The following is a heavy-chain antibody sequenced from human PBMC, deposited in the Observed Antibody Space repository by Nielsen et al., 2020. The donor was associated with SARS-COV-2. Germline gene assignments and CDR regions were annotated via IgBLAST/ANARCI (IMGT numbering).Heavy chain of an antibody. D-gene: IGHD6-19*01. J-gene: IGHJ4*02. Sequence: GGSLRLSCAASGFTFSDYYMSWIRQAPGKGLEWVSYISSSSSYTNYADSVKGRFTISRDNAKNSLYLQMNSLRAEDTAVYYCASVIAVAGIDYWGQGTLVTVSS. CDR1: GFTFSDYY. CDR2: ISSSSSYT. CDR3: ASVIAVAGIDY. V-gene: IGHV3-11*03.